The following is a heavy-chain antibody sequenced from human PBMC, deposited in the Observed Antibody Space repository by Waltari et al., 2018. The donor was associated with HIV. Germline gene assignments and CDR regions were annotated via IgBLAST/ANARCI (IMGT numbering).Heavy chain of an antibody. D-gene: IGHD4-17*01. CDR1: GRPIISSCYY. CDR3: AGTGEGLGNFDY. Sequence: HLQLQESGPGLVRPPETLSLTCSVSGRPIISSCYYLGWIRQPPGKGLEWIGSIYYGGSTYYNPSLKSRVTISVDTSKNQFSLKLSSVTAADTAVYYCAGTGEGLGNFDYWGQGTLVTVSS. V-gene: IGHV4-39*07. J-gene: IGHJ4*02. CDR2: IYYGGST.